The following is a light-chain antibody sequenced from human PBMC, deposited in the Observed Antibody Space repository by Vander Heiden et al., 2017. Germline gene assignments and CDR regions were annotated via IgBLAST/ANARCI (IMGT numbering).Light chain of an antibody. Sequence: EIVLPQSPGTLSLSPGERATLSCRASQSVSSSYLAWYQQKPGQAPRLLIYGASTRATGIPDRFSSSGSGTDFTLTISRLEPEDFAVYFCQQYGGSPYTFGQGTKLEIK. J-gene: IGKJ2*01. CDR1: QSVSSSY. CDR2: GAS. V-gene: IGKV3-20*01. CDR3: QQYGGSPYT.